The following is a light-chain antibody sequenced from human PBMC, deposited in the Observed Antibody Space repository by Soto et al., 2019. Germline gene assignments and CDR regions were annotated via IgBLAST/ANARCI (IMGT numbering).Light chain of an antibody. J-gene: IGKJ1*01. Sequence: DIQMTQSPSSLSAAVGARVTITCRASQGIRDALGWYQQNPGKAPKRLIYAASRLQSGVPSRFSGSESGTEFTLTISSLQPEDFATYYCLQHNSYPQTFGQGTKVEIK. CDR3: LQHNSYPQT. CDR2: AAS. CDR1: QGIRDA. V-gene: IGKV1-17*01.